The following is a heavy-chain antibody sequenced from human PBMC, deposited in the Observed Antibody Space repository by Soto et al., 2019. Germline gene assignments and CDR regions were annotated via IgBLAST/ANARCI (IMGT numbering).Heavy chain of an antibody. Sequence: QITLKESGPTLVNPTQTLTLTCTFSGFSLSTSGVGVGWIRQPPGKALEWLALIYWDDDKRYSPSLKSRLTITKDTSKNQVVLTMTNMDPVDTATDYCAQRRIAVAGKEYFQHWGQGTLVTVSS. CDR3: AQRRIAVAGKEYFQH. D-gene: IGHD6-19*01. CDR1: GFSLSTSGVG. J-gene: IGHJ1*01. CDR2: IYWDDDK. V-gene: IGHV2-5*02.